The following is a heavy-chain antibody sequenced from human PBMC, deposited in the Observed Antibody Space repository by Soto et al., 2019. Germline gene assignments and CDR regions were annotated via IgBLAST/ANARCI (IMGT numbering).Heavy chain of an antibody. Sequence: PGESLKISCKGSGYSFTSYWIGWVRQMPGKGLEWMGIIYPGDSDTRYSPSFQGQVTISADKSISTAYLQWSSLKASDTAMYYCARTAAAGKYYYGMDVWAQGTTVTVSS. CDR3: ARTAAAGKYYYGMDV. V-gene: IGHV5-51*01. CDR2: IYPGDSDT. J-gene: IGHJ6*02. D-gene: IGHD6-13*01. CDR1: GYSFTSYW.